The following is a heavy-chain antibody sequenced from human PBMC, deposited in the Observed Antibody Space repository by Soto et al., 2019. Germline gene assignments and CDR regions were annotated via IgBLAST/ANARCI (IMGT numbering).Heavy chain of an antibody. CDR3: ARDFGPTIIFYYFDY. V-gene: IGHV3-30-3*01. Sequence: PGGSLRLSCAASGFTFSSYAMHWVRQAPGKGLEWVAGIRDDGSKKLYAGAGNGRIKISRDNSKNRLYLQMNSLRAEDTAVYYCARDFGPTIIFYYFDYWGQGTLVTVSS. D-gene: IGHD5-12*01. J-gene: IGHJ4*02. CDR2: IRDDGSKK. CDR1: GFTFSSYA.